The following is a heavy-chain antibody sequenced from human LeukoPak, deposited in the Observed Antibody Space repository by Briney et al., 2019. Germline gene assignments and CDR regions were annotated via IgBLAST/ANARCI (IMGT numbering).Heavy chain of an antibody. CDR1: GGSISNYY. Sequence: PSETLSLTCTVSGGSISNYYWSWIWQPPGKGLEWIGYIYSSGSTNYNPSLKSRVTISVDKSKNQFSLRLSSVTAADTAVYYCARRLGSGFEDYWGQGTLVTVSS. J-gene: IGHJ4*02. CDR3: ARRLGSGFEDY. V-gene: IGHV4-4*09. D-gene: IGHD6-19*01. CDR2: IYSSGST.